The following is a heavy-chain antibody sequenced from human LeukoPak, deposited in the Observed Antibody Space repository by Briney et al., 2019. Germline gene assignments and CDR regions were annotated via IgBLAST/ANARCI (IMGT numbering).Heavy chain of an antibody. CDR2: ISYDGSNE. CDR3: ANEIRPNDY. CDR1: GFTFSSYG. V-gene: IGHV3-30*18. J-gene: IGHJ4*02. Sequence: PGGSLRLSCVVSGFTFSSYGFHWVRQAPGKGLEWVAGISYDGSNEFYADSVKGRFTISRDNPKNTVYLQMNSLRAEDTAVYYCANEIRPNDYWGQGTQVTVSS. D-gene: IGHD4-17*01.